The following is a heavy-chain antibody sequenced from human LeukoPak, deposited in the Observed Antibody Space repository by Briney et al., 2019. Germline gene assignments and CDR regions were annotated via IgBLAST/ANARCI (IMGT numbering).Heavy chain of an antibody. CDR1: GYTFTSYG. V-gene: IGHV1-18*01. D-gene: IGHD2-2*02. Sequence: AAVKVSCKASGYTFTSYGISWVRQAPGQGLEWMGCISAYNGNTNYAQKLQGRVTLTTDTSPSTAYMELRSLRSDDTAVYYCPRNLGYCSSTSCYTGWFVPWVGGTLVAV. J-gene: IGHJ5*02. CDR3: PRNLGYCSSTSCYTGWFVP. CDR2: ISAYNGNT.